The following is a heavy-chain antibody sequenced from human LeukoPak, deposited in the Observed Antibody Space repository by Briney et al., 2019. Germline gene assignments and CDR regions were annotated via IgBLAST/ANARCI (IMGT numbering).Heavy chain of an antibody. V-gene: IGHV3-64*01. CDR2: ISSNGGST. CDR1: GFTFSSYA. D-gene: IGHD5-18*01. J-gene: IGHJ4*02. Sequence: GESLRLSCAASGFTFSSYAMHWVRQAPGKGLEYVSAISSNGGSTYYANSVKGRFTISRDNSKNTLYLQMGSPRAEDMAVYYCARGGYSYGYGSDYWGQGTLVTVSS. CDR3: ARGGYSYGYGSDY.